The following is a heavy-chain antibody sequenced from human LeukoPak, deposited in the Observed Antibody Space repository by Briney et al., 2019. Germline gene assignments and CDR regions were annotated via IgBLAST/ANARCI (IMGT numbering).Heavy chain of an antibody. V-gene: IGHV3-23*01. J-gene: IGHJ4*02. CDR3: ARAPVTSCRGAYCYPFDY. D-gene: IGHD2-21*01. Sequence: GGSLRLSCVASGFTFSTYGMSWVRQAPGKGLEWVSATSSSDAGTYYADSVRGRFTISRDNSKNTLYLQMNSLRLEDAAVYFCARAPVTSCRGAYCYPFDYWGQGTQVTVSS. CDR1: GFTFSTYG. CDR2: TSSSDAGT.